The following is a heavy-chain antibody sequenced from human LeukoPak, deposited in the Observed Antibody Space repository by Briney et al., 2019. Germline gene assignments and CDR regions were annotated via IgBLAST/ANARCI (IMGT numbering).Heavy chain of an antibody. V-gene: IGHV3-23*01. CDR3: ARATYKVSMLDRYYDF. CDR2: ISGSGAST. D-gene: IGHD2-15*01. CDR1: GFTLSTNA. J-gene: IGHJ4*02. Sequence: GGSLRLSCLTSGFTLSTNAMSWVRQAPGKGLEWISGISGSGASTYYADSVKGRFTISRDDSRNTLYLQMNSLRGDDTAVYYCARATYKVSMLDRYYDFWGQGALVIVSS.